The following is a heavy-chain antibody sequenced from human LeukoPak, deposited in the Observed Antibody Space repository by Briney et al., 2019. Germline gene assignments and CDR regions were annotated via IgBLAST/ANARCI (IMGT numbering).Heavy chain of an antibody. CDR3: ASVYSTGWYYDY. D-gene: IGHD2-8*02. J-gene: IGHJ4*02. CDR2: INPNSGGT. Sequence: ASVKVSRKASGGTFSSYTISWVRQAPGQGLEWMGWINPNSGGTNYAQEFQGRVTLTRDTSISTTYMELSSLRSDDTALYYCASVYSTGWYYDYWGQGTLVTISS. CDR1: GGTFSSYT. V-gene: IGHV1-2*02.